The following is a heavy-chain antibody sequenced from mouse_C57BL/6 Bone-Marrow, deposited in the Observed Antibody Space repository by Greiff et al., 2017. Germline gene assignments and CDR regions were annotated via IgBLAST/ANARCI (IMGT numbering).Heavy chain of an antibody. J-gene: IGHJ4*01. Sequence: EVKLLESGGGLVKPGGSLKLSCAASGFTFSSYSMSWVRQTPEQRLEWVATISGGGGNTYYPDSVKGRFTISRDNAKNTLYLQMSSLRSEDTALYYCARRWGYYKAKGYWGQGTSVTVSS. V-gene: IGHV5-9*01. D-gene: IGHD2-3*01. CDR2: ISGGGGNT. CDR1: GFTFSSYS. CDR3: ARRWGYYKAKGY.